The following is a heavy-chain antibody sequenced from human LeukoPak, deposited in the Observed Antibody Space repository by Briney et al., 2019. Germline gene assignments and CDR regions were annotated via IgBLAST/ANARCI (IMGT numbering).Heavy chain of an antibody. J-gene: IGHJ4*02. CDR1: GYTFTSYY. D-gene: IGHD6-13*01. CDR2: ISPSGGST. V-gene: IGHV1-46*01. Sequence: ASVKVSCKASGYTFTSYYMHWVRQAPGQGLEWMGIISPSGGSTSYAQKFQGRVTMTRDMSTSTVYMELSSLRSEDTAVYYCARVAPRYSSSWKIFDYWGQGTLVTVSS. CDR3: ARVAPRYSSSWKIFDY.